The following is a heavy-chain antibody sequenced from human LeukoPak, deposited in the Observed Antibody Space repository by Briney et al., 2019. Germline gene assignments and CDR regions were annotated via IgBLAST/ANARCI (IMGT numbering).Heavy chain of an antibody. CDR2: MNPNSGNT. D-gene: IGHD2-15*01. V-gene: IGHV1-8*01. CDR3: ARFSRRGQGYGVGVSCYPLGY. CDR1: GYTFTSYD. J-gene: IGHJ4*02. Sequence: ASVKVSCKASGYTFTSYDINWVRQATGQGLEWMGWMNPNSGNTGYAQKFQGRVTMTRNTSISTAYMELSSLRSEDTAVYYCARFSRRGQGYGVGVSCYPLGYWGREPWSPSPQ.